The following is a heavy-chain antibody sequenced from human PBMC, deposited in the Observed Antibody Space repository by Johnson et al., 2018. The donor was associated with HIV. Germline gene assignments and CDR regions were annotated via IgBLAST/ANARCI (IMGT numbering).Heavy chain of an antibody. CDR1: GFTFSSYA. CDR3: ARPRAYSSSWFAFDI. J-gene: IGHJ3*02. CDR2: ISYDGSNK. V-gene: IGHV3-30*04. D-gene: IGHD6-13*01. Sequence: QEQLVESGGGVVQPGRSLRLSCAASGFTFSSYAMHWVRQAPGKGLEWVAVISYDGSNKYYADSVKGRFTISRDNSKNTLYLQMNSLRAEDTAVYYCARPRAYSSSWFAFDIWGQGTMVTVSS.